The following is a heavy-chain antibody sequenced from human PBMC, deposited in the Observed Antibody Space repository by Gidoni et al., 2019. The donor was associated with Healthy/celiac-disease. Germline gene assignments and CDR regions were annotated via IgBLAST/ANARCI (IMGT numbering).Heavy chain of an antibody. CDR1: GYTFTSYG. V-gene: IGHV1-18*01. CDR3: ARGGIAAAGTPVGHFDY. Sequence: QVQLVQSGAEVQKPGASVNVSCKASGYTFTSYGISWVRQAPGQGLEWMGWISAYNGNTNYAQKLQGRVNMTTDTATSTAYMELRSLRSDDTAVYYWARGGIAAAGTPVGHFDYWGQGTLVTVSS. D-gene: IGHD6-13*01. CDR2: ISAYNGNT. J-gene: IGHJ4*02.